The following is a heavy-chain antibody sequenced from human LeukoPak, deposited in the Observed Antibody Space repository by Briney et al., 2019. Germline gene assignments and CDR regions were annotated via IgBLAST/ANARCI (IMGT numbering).Heavy chain of an antibody. CDR2: INPSGGST. CDR3: ARAVGNDVGAFDI. CDR1: GYTFTSYY. J-gene: IGHJ3*02. V-gene: IGHV1-46*03. Sequence: ASVKVSCKASGYTFTSYYMHWVRQAPGQGLEWMGIINPSGGSTSYAQKFQGRVTMTRGTSTSTVYMELSSLRSEDTAVYYCARAVGNDVGAFDIWGQGTMVTVSS. D-gene: IGHD1-1*01.